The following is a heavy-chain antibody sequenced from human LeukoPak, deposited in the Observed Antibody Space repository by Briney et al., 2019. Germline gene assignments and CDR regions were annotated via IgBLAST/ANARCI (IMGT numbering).Heavy chain of an antibody. J-gene: IGHJ4*02. CDR2: INHSGSI. D-gene: IGHD3-22*01. CDR1: GGSFSGYY. Sequence: KASETPSLTCAVYGGSFSGYYWSWIRQPPGKGLEWIGEINHSGSINYNSSLKSRVTISVDTSKNQFSLKLSSVTAADTAVYYCARGTPYDSSGYYYVDWGRGTLVTVSS. V-gene: IGHV4-34*01. CDR3: ARGTPYDSSGYYYVD.